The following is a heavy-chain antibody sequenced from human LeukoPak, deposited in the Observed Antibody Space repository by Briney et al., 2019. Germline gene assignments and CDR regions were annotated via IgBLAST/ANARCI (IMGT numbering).Heavy chain of an antibody. CDR2: IYYTGST. CDR3: ARSSTPIYAFQI. J-gene: IGHJ3*02. V-gene: IGHV4-59*01. D-gene: IGHD2/OR15-2a*01. CDR1: GVSISPYY. Sequence: SETLSLTCTVSGVSISPYYWTWIRHPPGQRLEWIVDIYYTGSTNYNPSLKNRVTISVDTSNNQFSLKLTSMTAADTAVYYCARSSTPIYAFQIRGQ.